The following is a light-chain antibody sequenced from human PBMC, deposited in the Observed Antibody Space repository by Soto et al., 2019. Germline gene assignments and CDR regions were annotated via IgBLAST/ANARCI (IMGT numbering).Light chain of an antibody. J-gene: IGKJ1*01. CDR1: QSINNW. CDR2: KAS. V-gene: IGKV1-5*03. Sequence: DIQMTQSPSTLSASVGDRVTITCRASQSINNWLAWYQQKPGKAPKLLILKASTLESGVPSRFSGSGSGTEFTLSINSLQPDDFATYYCQQYESFPRTFGKGTKVEIK. CDR3: QQYESFPRT.